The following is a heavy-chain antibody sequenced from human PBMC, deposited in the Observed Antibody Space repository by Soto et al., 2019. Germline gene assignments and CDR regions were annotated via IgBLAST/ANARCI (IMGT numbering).Heavy chain of an antibody. CDR1: GFTFSSYG. V-gene: IGHV3-33*01. J-gene: IGHJ4*02. Sequence: PGGSLRLSCAASGFTFSSYGMHWVRQAPGEGLEWVAVIWYDGSNKYYADSVKGRFTISRDNSKNTLYLQMNSLRAEDTAVYYCARDLKYIYGYDDWGQGTLVTVSS. CDR2: IWYDGSNK. D-gene: IGHD5-18*01. CDR3: ARDLKYIYGYDD.